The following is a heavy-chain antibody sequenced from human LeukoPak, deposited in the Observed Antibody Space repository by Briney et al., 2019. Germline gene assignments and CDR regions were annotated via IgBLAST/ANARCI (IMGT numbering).Heavy chain of an antibody. V-gene: IGHV3-66*01. CDR2: IYSGGRT. J-gene: IGHJ4*02. Sequence: GGSLRLSCAASGFTFSSNFMSWVRQASGKGLEWVSVIYSGGRTYYADSVKGRFTISRDNSKNTLYFQMNSLRAEDTAVYYCARAGPSSSWHQFDYWGQGTLVTVSS. D-gene: IGHD6-13*01. CDR3: ARAGPSSSWHQFDY. CDR1: GFTFSSNF.